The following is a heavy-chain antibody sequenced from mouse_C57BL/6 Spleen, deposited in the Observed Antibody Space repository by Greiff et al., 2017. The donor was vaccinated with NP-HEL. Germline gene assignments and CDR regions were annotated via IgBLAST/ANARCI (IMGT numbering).Heavy chain of an antibody. CDR3: TKLEEGYFDV. CDR2: IRLKSDNYAT. CDR1: GFTFSNYW. V-gene: IGHV6-3*01. J-gene: IGHJ1*03. D-gene: IGHD4-1*01. Sequence: DVKLVESGGGLVQPGGSMKLSCVASGFTFSNYWMNWVRQSPEKGLEWVAQIRLKSDNYATHYAESVKGRFTISRDDSKSSVYLRMNNLRAEDTGIYYCTKLEEGYFDVWGTGTTVTVSS.